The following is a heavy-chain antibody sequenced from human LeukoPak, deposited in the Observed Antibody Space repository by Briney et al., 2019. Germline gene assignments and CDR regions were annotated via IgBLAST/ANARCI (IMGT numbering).Heavy chain of an antibody. J-gene: IGHJ4*02. Sequence: KRGESLKISCQGSGYGVNSYWIAWVRQMPGKGLEWMGIIYPGDSDTRYSPSFQGQVTISADKSISTAYLQWNSLKASDTAMYYCARHLGYTSGWYDYWGQGTLVTVSS. CDR3: ARHLGYTSGWYDY. V-gene: IGHV5-51*01. CDR2: IYPGDSDT. CDR1: GYGVNSYW. D-gene: IGHD6-19*01.